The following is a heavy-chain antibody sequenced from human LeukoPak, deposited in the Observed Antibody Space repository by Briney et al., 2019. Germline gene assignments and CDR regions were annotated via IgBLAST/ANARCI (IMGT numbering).Heavy chain of an antibody. CDR3: AKASYYYDSSGYFTSDY. Sequence: PGGSLRLSCAASGFTFSSYGMSWVRQAPGKGLECVSAISGRGGSTYYADSVKGRFTISRDNSKNTLYLQMNSLRAEDTAVYYCAKASYYYDSSGYFTSDYWGQGTLVTVSS. CDR2: ISGRGGST. V-gene: IGHV3-23*01. J-gene: IGHJ4*02. CDR1: GFTFSSYG. D-gene: IGHD3-22*01.